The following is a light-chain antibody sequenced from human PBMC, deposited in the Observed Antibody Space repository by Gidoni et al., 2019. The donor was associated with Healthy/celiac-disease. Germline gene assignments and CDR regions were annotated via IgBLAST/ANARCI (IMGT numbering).Light chain of an antibody. V-gene: IGKV3-11*01. CDR1: QSVSSY. CDR2: YAS. CDR3: QQRSNWPSYT. Sequence: EIVLTQSPATLSLSPGERATLSCRASQSVSSYLAWYQQKPGQAPRLLIYYASNRATGNPARLSGRGSGKDFTLTIRSLETEDFAVYYCQQRSNWPSYTFGQGTKLEIK. J-gene: IGKJ2*01.